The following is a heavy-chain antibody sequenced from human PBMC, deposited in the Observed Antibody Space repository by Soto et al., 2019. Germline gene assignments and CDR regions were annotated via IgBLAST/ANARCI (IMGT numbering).Heavy chain of an antibody. CDR1: GYSFTSYW. D-gene: IGHD6-19*01. Sequence: GESLKISCKGSGYSFTSYWIGWVRQMPGKGLEWMGIIYPGDSDTRYSPSFQGQVTISADKSISTAYLQWSSLKASDTAMYYCATRGAVDGSDEYCYGKDFSRQGTTVTVSS. CDR2: IYPGDSDT. J-gene: IGHJ6*01. V-gene: IGHV5-51*01. CDR3: ATRGAVDGSDEYCYGKDF.